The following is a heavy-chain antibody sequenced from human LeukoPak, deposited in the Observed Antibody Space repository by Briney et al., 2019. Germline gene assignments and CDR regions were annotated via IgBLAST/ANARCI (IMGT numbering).Heavy chain of an antibody. V-gene: IGHV1-8*01. CDR1: GYTFTSYD. J-gene: IGHJ6*02. D-gene: IGHD3-22*01. Sequence: ASVKVSCKASGYTFTSYDINWVRQATGQGLEWMGWMNPNSGNTGYAQKFQGRVTMTRNTSISTAYMELSSLRSEDTAVYYCARGRGYCYDSSGYYYALYNYHYYYGMDVWGQGTTVTVSS. CDR2: MNPNSGNT. CDR3: ARGRGYCYDSSGYYYALYNYHYYYGMDV.